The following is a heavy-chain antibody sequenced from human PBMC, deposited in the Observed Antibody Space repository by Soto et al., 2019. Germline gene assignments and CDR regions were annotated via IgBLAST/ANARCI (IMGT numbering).Heavy chain of an antibody. V-gene: IGHV1-69*13. CDR1: GGTVSSYA. D-gene: IGHD6-13*01. Sequence: ASVKVACKASGGTVSSYAISWVRQAPGQGLEWMGGIIPIFGTANYAQKFQGRVTITADESTSTAYMELSSLRSEDTAVYYCAGGIAAAGTAHCFDPWGQGTLVTVSS. CDR2: IIPIFGTA. CDR3: AGGIAAAGTAHCFDP. J-gene: IGHJ5*02.